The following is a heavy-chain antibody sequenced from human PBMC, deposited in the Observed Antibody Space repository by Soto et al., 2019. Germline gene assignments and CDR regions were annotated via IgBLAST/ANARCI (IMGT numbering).Heavy chain of an antibody. V-gene: IGHV3-7*01. CDR2: IKQDGSEK. Sequence: GGSLRLSCAASGFTFSSYWMSWVRQAPGKGLEWVANIKQDGSEKYYVDSVKGRFAISRDNAKNSLYLQMNSLRAEDTGVYYCGRIMVYGHFDFWGQGTLVTVSS. J-gene: IGHJ4*02. CDR1: GFTFSSYW. D-gene: IGHD2-8*01. CDR3: GRIMVYGHFDF.